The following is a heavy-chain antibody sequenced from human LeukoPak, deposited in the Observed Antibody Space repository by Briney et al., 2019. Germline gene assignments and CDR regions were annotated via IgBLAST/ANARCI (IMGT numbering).Heavy chain of an antibody. J-gene: IGHJ5*02. CDR3: ARDREITIFGVVLNWFDP. V-gene: IGHV3-30-3*01. Sequence: GGSLRLSCAASGFTFSSYAMHWVRQAPGKGQEWVAVISYDGSNKYYADSVKGRFTISRDNSKNTLYLQMNGLRAEDTAVYYCARDREITIFGVVLNWFDPWGQGTLVTVSS. CDR2: ISYDGSNK. CDR1: GFTFSSYA. D-gene: IGHD3-3*01.